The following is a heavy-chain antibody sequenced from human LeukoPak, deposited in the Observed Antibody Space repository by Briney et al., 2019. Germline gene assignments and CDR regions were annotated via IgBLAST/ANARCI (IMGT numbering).Heavy chain of an antibody. D-gene: IGHD2-2*01. Sequence: PGGSLRLSCAASGFTFNNHWMSWVRQAPGKGLEWVSNINQDGSEKYYVDSVKGRFTISRDNAKTTLYLQMNSLRAEATAVYYCARVGYCSTTSCYWRAFDYWGQGTLVTVSS. J-gene: IGHJ4*02. CDR1: GFTFNNHW. CDR3: ARVGYCSTTSCYWRAFDY. CDR2: INQDGSEK. V-gene: IGHV3-7*01.